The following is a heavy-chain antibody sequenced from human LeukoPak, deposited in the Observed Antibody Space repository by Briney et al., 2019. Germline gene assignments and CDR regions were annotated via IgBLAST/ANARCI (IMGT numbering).Heavy chain of an antibody. D-gene: IGHD2-21*02. CDR3: VRSKASMTYDVFDI. J-gene: IGHJ3*02. V-gene: IGHV3-48*03. Sequence: GGSLRLSCAASGFTFSSYEMNWVRQAPGKGLEWVSYIDTSGATIYYADSVRGRFTISRDNARNSLYLQMNSLRAEDTAVYYCVRSKASMTYDVFDIWGQGTMVTVSS. CDR2: IDTSGATI. CDR1: GFTFSSYE.